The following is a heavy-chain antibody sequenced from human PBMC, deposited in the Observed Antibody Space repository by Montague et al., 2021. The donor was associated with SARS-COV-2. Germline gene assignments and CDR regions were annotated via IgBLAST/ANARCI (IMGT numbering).Heavy chain of an antibody. J-gene: IGHJ1*01. CDR1: GASISGSF. D-gene: IGHD1-1*01. Sequence: SETLSLTCTVSGASISGSFWSWFRQPPGKGPEWVGYLSDTGDAKLNPSLESRGSISVDTSKNQFSLTLTSVTAVDTALYFCTKGNEAFGFWGRGTLVIVSS. CDR3: TKGNEAFGF. CDR2: LSDTGDA. V-gene: IGHV4-59*03.